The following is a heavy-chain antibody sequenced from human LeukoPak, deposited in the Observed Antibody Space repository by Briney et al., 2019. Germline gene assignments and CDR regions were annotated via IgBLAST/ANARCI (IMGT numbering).Heavy chain of an antibody. CDR1: GFTFSSYS. Sequence: GGSLRLSCAASGFTFSSYSMNWVRQAPGKGLEWVSYISSSSSTIYYADSVKGRFTISRDNAKNSLYLQMNSLRAEDTAVYYCARGLGAVAPYYFDYWGQGTLVTVSS. CDR2: ISSSSSTI. CDR3: ARGLGAVAPYYFDY. D-gene: IGHD6-19*01. J-gene: IGHJ4*02. V-gene: IGHV3-48*01.